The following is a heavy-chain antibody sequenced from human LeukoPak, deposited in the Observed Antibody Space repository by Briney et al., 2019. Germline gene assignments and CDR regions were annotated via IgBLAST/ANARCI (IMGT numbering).Heavy chain of an antibody. V-gene: IGHV1-24*01. Sequence: ASVKVSCKVSGCTLTELSMHWVRQAPGKGLEWMGGFDPEDGETIYAQKFQGRVTMTEDTSTDTAYMELSSLRSEDTAVYYCAINHYDSSGYYPPSYNWFDPWGQGTLVTVSS. J-gene: IGHJ5*02. CDR1: GCTLTELS. D-gene: IGHD3-22*01. CDR3: AINHYDSSGYYPPSYNWFDP. CDR2: FDPEDGET.